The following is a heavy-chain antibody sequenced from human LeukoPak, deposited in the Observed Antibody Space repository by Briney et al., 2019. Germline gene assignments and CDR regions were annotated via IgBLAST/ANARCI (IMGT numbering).Heavy chain of an antibody. Sequence: SETLSLTCTVSDGSISSYYWSWIRQPAGKGLEWIGRIYTSGSTNYNPSLKSRVTMSVDTSKNQFSPKLSSVTAADTAVYYCARVVAVAGSGYDAFDIWGQGTMVTVSS. CDR2: IYTSGST. V-gene: IGHV4-4*07. D-gene: IGHD6-19*01. J-gene: IGHJ3*02. CDR3: ARVVAVAGSGYDAFDI. CDR1: DGSISSYY.